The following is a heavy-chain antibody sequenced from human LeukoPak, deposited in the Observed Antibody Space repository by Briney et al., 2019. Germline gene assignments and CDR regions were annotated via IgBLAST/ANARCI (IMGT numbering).Heavy chain of an antibody. D-gene: IGHD3-22*01. J-gene: IGHJ2*01. CDR1: GGYISSYY. V-gene: IGHV4-59*01. Sequence: SSETLSLTCTVSGGYISSYYWNWIRQPPGKGLEWIGYIYYTGSTIYNPSLKSRITIPVDTSKNQFSLKLSSVTAADTAMYYCARSPTFYYDTGGYSLWYFDLWGRGTLVTVSS. CDR2: IYYTGST. CDR3: ARSPTFYYDTGGYSLWYFDL.